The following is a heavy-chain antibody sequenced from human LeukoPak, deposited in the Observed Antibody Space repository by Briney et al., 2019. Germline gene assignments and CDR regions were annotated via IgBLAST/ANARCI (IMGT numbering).Heavy chain of an antibody. Sequence: SETLSLTCAVYGGSFSGYYWSWIRQPPGKGLEGIGEINHSGSTNYNPSLKSRVTISVDTTKNQFSLKLSSVTAADTAVYYCARVNYGRYYGMDVWGQGTTVTVSS. D-gene: IGHD4-17*01. CDR2: INHSGST. V-gene: IGHV4-34*01. CDR3: ARVNYGRYYGMDV. CDR1: GGSFSGYY. J-gene: IGHJ6*02.